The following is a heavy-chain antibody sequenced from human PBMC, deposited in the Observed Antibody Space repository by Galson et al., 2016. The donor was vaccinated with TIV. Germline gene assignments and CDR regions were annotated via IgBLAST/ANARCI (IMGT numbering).Heavy chain of an antibody. CDR3: ARDRVVDATYYYYYYGMDV. Sequence: SLRLSCAASGFIFKSYSMNWVRQAPGKGLEWVSSISSSSDYTYYVDSVEGRFTISRDNAKNSLFLQMDSLRVEDTAVYYCARDRVVDATYYYYYYGMDVWGQGTAVTVSS. D-gene: IGHD2-15*01. CDR2: ISSSSDYT. J-gene: IGHJ6*02. V-gene: IGHV3-21*01. CDR1: GFIFKSYS.